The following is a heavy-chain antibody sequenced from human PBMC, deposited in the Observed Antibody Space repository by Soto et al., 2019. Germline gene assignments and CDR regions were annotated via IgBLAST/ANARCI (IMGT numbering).Heavy chain of an antibody. D-gene: IGHD6-19*01. CDR2: IWYDGSNK. CDR3: ARYPSSGWRNDAFDI. Sequence: QVQLVESGGGVVQPGRSLRLSCAASGFTFSSYGMHWVRQAPGKGLEWVAVIWYDGSNKYYADSVKGRFTISRDNSKNTLYLQMTSLRAEDTAVYYCARYPSSGWRNDAFDIWGQGTMVTVSS. CDR1: GFTFSSYG. V-gene: IGHV3-33*01. J-gene: IGHJ3*02.